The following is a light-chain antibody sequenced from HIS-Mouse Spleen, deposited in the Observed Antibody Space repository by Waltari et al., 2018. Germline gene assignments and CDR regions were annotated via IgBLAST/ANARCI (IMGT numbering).Light chain of an antibody. CDR1: QSISSY. CDR2: AAS. V-gene: IGKV1-39*01. J-gene: IGKJ1*01. CDR3: QQSYSTPGT. Sequence: DIQMTKFPSSRSASVGDRVPITCRASQSISSYLNWYQQKPGKAPKLLIYAASSLQSGVPSRFSGSGSGTDITLTISSLQPEDFATYYCQQSYSTPGTFGQGTKVEIK.